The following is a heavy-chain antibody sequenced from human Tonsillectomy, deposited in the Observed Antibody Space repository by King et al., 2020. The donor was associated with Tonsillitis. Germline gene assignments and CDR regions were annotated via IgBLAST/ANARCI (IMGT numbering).Heavy chain of an antibody. CDR1: GGSISGYY. D-gene: IGHD1-20*01. CDR2: IYYSGST. CDR3: ATYNWNYSYMDV. V-gene: IGHV4-59*08. J-gene: IGHJ6*03. Sequence: VQLQESGPGLVKPSETLSLTCTVSGGSISGYYWSWIRQPPGEGLEWIGYIYYSGSTNYNPSLQSRVIISVDTSKNLYSLHLRSVTAADTAVYYCATYNWNYSYMDVWGKGTTVTVSS.